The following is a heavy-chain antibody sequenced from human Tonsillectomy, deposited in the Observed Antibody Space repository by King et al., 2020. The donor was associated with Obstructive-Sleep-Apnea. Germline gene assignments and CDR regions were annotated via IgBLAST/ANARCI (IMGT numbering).Heavy chain of an antibody. CDR3: AREGEGSPVYYYYGMDV. CDR2: IYSGVST. CDR1: GFTVSSNY. V-gene: IGHV3-66*01. Sequence: VQLVESGGGLVQPGGSLRLSCAASGFTVSSNYMSWVRQAPGKGLEWVSVIYSGVSTYYADSVKGRFTISRDNSKNTLYLQRNSLRAEATAVYYCAREGEGSPVYYYYGMDVWGQGTTVTVSS. D-gene: IGHD3-10*01. J-gene: IGHJ6*02.